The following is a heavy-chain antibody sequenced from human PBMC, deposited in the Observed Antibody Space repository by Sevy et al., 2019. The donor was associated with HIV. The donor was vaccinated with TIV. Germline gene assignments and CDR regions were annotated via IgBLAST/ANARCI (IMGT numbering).Heavy chain of an antibody. CDR2: ISYNGGDE. D-gene: IGHD3-16*01. J-gene: IGHJ4*02. Sequence: GGSLRLSCVASTFTFSHYAMHWVRQAPGKGLQWVASISYNGGDENYADSVAGRFTISRDNPKNTRFLQMSSLRPEDTALYYCARDWGTPPTAILYHFDFWGQGIPVTVSS. CDR3: ARDWGTPPTAILYHFDF. V-gene: IGHV3-30*04. CDR1: TFTFSHYA.